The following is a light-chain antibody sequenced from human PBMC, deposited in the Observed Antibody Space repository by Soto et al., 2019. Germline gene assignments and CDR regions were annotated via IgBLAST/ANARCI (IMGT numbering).Light chain of an antibody. CDR2: EVS. V-gene: IGLV2-8*01. Sequence: QAVVTQPPSASGSPGQSVTISCTGTSSDVGGYNSVSWYQQHPGKAPKLMIYEVSKRPSGVPDRFSGSKSGNTASLTVSGLQADDEADYYCSSYAGSNNFVFGTGTKLTVL. CDR1: SSDVGGYNS. CDR3: SSYAGSNNFV. J-gene: IGLJ1*01.